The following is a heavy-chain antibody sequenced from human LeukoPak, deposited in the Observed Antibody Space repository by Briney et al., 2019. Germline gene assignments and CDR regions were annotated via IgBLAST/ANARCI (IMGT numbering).Heavy chain of an antibody. CDR1: GYTFSSYY. D-gene: IGHD4-17*01. V-gene: IGHV1-46*01. Sequence: ASVKVSCKASGYTFSSYYMHWVRQAPGQGLEWMGIINPRGGSTSYAQKFQGRVTMTRDMSTSTVYMELSSLRSEDTTVYYCARAPVTTGPYYYYMDVWGKGTTVTVSS. CDR2: INPRGGST. CDR3: ARAPVTTGPYYYYMDV. J-gene: IGHJ6*03.